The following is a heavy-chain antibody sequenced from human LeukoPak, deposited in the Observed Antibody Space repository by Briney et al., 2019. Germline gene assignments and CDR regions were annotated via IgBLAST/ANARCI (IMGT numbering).Heavy chain of an antibody. Sequence: GGSLRLSCAASGFTFSSYSMSWVRQAPGKGLEWVSAISGSGGSTYYADSVKGRFTISRDNSKNTLYLQMNSLRAEDTAVYYCAKDSYYDSSGYYGWGQGTLVTVSS. CDR3: AKDSYYDSSGYYG. V-gene: IGHV3-23*01. CDR2: ISGSGGST. CDR1: GFTFSSYS. D-gene: IGHD3-22*01. J-gene: IGHJ4*02.